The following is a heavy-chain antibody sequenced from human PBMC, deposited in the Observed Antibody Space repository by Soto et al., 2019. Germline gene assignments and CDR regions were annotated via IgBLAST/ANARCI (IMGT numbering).Heavy chain of an antibody. J-gene: IGHJ3*02. CDR2: INRDGSKK. D-gene: IGHD6-13*01. CDR3: ARDVSPGSSSLYLDAFDI. Sequence: EVHLEESGGDLVQPGGSLRLSCAASGFTLSAYWMTLVRQAPGKGLEWVANINRDGSKKSYLDSVRGRFTISRDNVGNSLYLQMDSLRADDTALYYCARDVSPGSSSLYLDAFDIWGQGTRVTVSS. CDR1: GFTLSAYW. V-gene: IGHV3-7*05.